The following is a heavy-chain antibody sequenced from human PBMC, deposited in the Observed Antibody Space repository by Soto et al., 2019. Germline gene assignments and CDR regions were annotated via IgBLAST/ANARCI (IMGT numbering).Heavy chain of an antibody. CDR1: GFTFSTYP. D-gene: IGHD4-4*01. J-gene: IGHJ6*02. Sequence: GGSLRLSCAASGFTFSTYPMSWVRQAPGKGLEWVSGISGSGISTYHTDSVKGRFTISRDNSKNTVFLQMNSLRDEDTAVYYCVKPPVITASYYYYDMDVWGQGTTVTVSS. CDR3: VKPPVITASYYYYDMDV. CDR2: ISGSGIST. V-gene: IGHV3-23*01.